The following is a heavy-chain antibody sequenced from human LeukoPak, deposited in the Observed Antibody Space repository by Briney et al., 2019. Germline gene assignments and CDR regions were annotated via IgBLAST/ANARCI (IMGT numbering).Heavy chain of an antibody. CDR3: ARSSDRYYFDY. CDR2: IYSGGST. CDR1: GFTVSSNY. J-gene: IGHJ4*02. V-gene: IGHV3-53*01. Sequence: GGSLRLSCAASGFTVSSNYMSWVRQAPGKGLEWVSVIYSGGSTYYADSVKGRFTISRDNSKNTLYLQMNSLRAEDTAVYYCARSSDRYYFDYWGQGTLVTVSS.